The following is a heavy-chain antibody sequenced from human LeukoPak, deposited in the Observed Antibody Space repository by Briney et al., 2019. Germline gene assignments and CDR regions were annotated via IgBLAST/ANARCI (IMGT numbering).Heavy chain of an antibody. D-gene: IGHD6-19*01. CDR2: ISSSSSYI. J-gene: IGHJ4*02. CDR1: GFTFSSYN. CDR3: ARAPTFSGWFDY. Sequence: GGSLRLSCAASGFTFSSYNMNWVRQAPGKGLEWVSSISSSSSYIYYADSVKGRFTISRDNAKNSLYLQMNSLRVEDTAVYYCARAPTFSGWFDYWGQGALVTVSS. V-gene: IGHV3-21*01.